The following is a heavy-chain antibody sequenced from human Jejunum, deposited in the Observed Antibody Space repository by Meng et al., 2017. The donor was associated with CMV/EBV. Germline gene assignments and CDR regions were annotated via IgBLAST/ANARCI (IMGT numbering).Heavy chain of an antibody. J-gene: IGHJ6*02. D-gene: IGHD4-11*01. CDR3: ARGLPNYYYYGMDV. Sequence: VSNNNAAWNWIRQSPSRGLEWLGRTFHRSKWYNDYAVSVKSRITISPDTSKNQFSLHLNSVTLEDTAVYYCARGLPNYYYYGMDVWGQGTTVTVSS. CDR1: VSNNNAA. CDR2: TFHRSKWYN. V-gene: IGHV6-1*01.